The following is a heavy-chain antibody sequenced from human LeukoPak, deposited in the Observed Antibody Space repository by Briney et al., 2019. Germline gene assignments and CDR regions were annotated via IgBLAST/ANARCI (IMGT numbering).Heavy chain of an antibody. Sequence: WASVKVSCKASGYTFTGYYMHWVRQAPGQGLEWMGWINPNSGGTNYAQKFQGRVTMTRDTSISTAYMELGRLRSDDTAVYYCARDRTEYYDFWSGSPDAFDIWGQGTMVTVSS. CDR2: INPNSGGT. V-gene: IGHV1-2*02. CDR1: GYTFTGYY. J-gene: IGHJ3*02. CDR3: ARDRTEYYDFWSGSPDAFDI. D-gene: IGHD3-3*01.